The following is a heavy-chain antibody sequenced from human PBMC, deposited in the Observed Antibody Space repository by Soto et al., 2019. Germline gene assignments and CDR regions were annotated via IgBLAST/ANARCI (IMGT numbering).Heavy chain of an antibody. D-gene: IGHD3-10*01. CDR3: AKDSYYGSGSSY. Sequence: GGFLRLSCAASGFTFDDYAMHWVRQAPGKGLEWVSGISWNSGSIGYADSVKGRFTISRDNAKNSLYLQMNSLRAEDTALYYCAKDSYYGSGSSYWGQGTLVTVSS. J-gene: IGHJ4*02. V-gene: IGHV3-9*01. CDR2: ISWNSGSI. CDR1: GFTFDDYA.